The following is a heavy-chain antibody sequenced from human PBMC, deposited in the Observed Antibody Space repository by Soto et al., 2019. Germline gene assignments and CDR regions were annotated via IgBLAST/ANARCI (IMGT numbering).Heavy chain of an antibody. CDR2: INHSGST. Sequence: SATLSLTCAVYGGSFSGYYWSWIRQPPGKGLEWIGEINHSGSTNYNPSLKSRVTISVDTSKNQFSLKLSSVTAADTAVYYCARGDRLCSGYSPSYNWFDLWGQGTLVTVSS. CDR1: GGSFSGYY. D-gene: IGHD3-3*01. V-gene: IGHV4-34*01. J-gene: IGHJ5*02. CDR3: ARGDRLCSGYSPSYNWFDL.